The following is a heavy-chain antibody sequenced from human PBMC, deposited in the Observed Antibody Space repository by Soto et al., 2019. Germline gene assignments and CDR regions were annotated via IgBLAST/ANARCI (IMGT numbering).Heavy chain of an antibody. Sequence: QVQLVQSGAEVKKPGSSVKVSCKASGGTFSSYAISWVRQAPGQGLEWMGGIIPIFGTANYAQKFQGRVTITADESTSTAYMELSSVRSEDTAVYYCARDNRGFGVVPSYYYYGMAVWGQGTTVTVSS. CDR3: ARDNRGFGVVPSYYYYGMAV. CDR1: GGTFSSYA. J-gene: IGHJ6*02. V-gene: IGHV1-69*01. CDR2: IIPIFGTA. D-gene: IGHD3-3*01.